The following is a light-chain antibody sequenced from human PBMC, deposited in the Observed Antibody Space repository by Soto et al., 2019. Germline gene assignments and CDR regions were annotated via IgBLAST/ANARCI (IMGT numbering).Light chain of an antibody. CDR1: SSNIGSNT. Sequence: QAVVTQPPSASGTPEQRVTISCSGSSSNIGSNTVNWYQQLPGSAPKLLMYSTNQRPSGVPDRFSGSKSGTSASLAISGLQSEDEADYYCAAWDGSLNVVLFGGGTKLTVL. J-gene: IGLJ2*01. CDR2: STN. V-gene: IGLV1-44*01. CDR3: AAWDGSLNVVL.